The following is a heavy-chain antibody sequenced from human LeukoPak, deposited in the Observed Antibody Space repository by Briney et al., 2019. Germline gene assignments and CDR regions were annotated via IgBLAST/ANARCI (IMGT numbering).Heavy chain of an antibody. J-gene: IGHJ4*02. CDR2: IKQDGSEI. Sequence: GGSLRLSCATSGFFFNSYWLTWVRQAPGMGLEWVANIKQDGSEIYYVDSVKGRFIISRDNAKNSLYLEMNSLRVEDTAIYYCARGRDVDSWGQGTLVNVSS. CDR1: GFFFNSYW. V-gene: IGHV3-7*03. CDR3: ARGRDVDS.